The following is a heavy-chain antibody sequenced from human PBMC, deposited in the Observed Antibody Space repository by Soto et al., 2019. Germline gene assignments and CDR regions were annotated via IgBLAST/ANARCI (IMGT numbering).Heavy chain of an antibody. V-gene: IGHV1-18*01. Sequence: SSVKVSCKASAYAFTSYGISFVRQAPGQGIEGMGWISAYNGNTNYAQKLQGRVTMTTDTSTSTAYMELRSLRSDDTAVYYCASDSREVTALLWFGETHGTYYFDYWGQGTLVTVS. D-gene: IGHD3-10*01. CDR2: ISAYNGNT. CDR1: AYAFTSYG. J-gene: IGHJ4*02. CDR3: ASDSREVTALLWFGETHGTYYFDY.